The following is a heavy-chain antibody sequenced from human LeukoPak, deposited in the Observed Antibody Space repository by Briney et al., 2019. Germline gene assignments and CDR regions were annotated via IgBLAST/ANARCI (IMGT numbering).Heavy chain of an antibody. CDR3: AKDLWFGELLFFGLTFDY. J-gene: IGHJ4*02. CDR2: IYSGGST. V-gene: IGHV3-53*01. Sequence: GGSLRLSCAASGFTVSSNYMSWVRQAPGKGLEWVSVIYSGGSTYYADSVKGRFTISRDNSKNTQYLQMNSLRAEDTAVYYCAKDLWFGELLFFGLTFDYWGQGTLVTVSS. CDR1: GFTVSSNY. D-gene: IGHD3-10*01.